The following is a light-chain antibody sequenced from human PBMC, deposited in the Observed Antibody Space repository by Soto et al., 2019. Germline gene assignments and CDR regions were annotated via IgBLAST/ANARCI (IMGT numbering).Light chain of an antibody. CDR1: SNDIGTYEY. CDR3: SSYTTGSTLPWV. CDR2: GVN. J-gene: IGLJ1*01. Sequence: QSVLTQPASVSGSPGQSITISCTGSSNDIGTYEYVSWHQHHPGRAPKPIIFGVNDRPSGISDRFSGSKSGNTASLTIFGLQLEDEAVYYCSSYTTGSTLPWVFGTGTKVTVL. V-gene: IGLV2-14*01.